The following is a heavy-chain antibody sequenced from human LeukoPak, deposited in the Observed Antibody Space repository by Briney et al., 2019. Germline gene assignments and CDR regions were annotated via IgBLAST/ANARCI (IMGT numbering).Heavy chain of an antibody. J-gene: IGHJ4*02. CDR1: GFTFSVYG. CDR2: IRYDGRNK. CDR3: AKGGSNNWSFDN. D-gene: IGHD1-1*01. Sequence: GGSLRLSCAASGFTFSVYGMHWVRQAPGKGLQWVAYIRYDGRNKYSADSVKGRFTIYRDDSKSTLYLQMNSLRPEDTAVYYCAKGGSNNWSFDNWGQGTLVTVSS. V-gene: IGHV3-30*02.